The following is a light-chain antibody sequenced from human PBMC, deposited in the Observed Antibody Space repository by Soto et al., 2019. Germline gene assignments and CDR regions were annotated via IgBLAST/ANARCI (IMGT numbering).Light chain of an antibody. CDR1: QSVSTS. V-gene: IGKV3-20*01. Sequence: EIVMTQSPATLSVSPGERATLSCRASQSVSTSLAWYQQKPGQAPRLLMYGASSRATGIPERFSGSGSGTDFTLTISRLEPEDFAVYYCQQYGSSPRTFGQGTKVDIK. J-gene: IGKJ1*01. CDR3: QQYGSSPRT. CDR2: GAS.